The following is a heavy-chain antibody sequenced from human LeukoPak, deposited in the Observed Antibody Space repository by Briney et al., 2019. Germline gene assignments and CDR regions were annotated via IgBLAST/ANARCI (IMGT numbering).Heavy chain of an antibody. D-gene: IGHD3-16*01. CDR1: GGSISGYY. CDR2: IYSSGST. V-gene: IGHV4-4*09. J-gene: IGHJ6*04. CDR3: ARFTYTTRPSDV. Sequence: PSETLSLTCSVSGGSISGYYWSWIRQPPGQTLEWIGYIYSSGSTNYNPSLQSRVTMSVDTSMNQFSLRLSSVTAADTAVYYCARFTYTTRPSDVWGRGTTVTVSS.